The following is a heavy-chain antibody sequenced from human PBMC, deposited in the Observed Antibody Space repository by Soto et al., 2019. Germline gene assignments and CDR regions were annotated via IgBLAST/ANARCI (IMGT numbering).Heavy chain of an antibody. V-gene: IGHV3-23*01. J-gene: IGHJ4*02. CDR2: MSGSYT. CDR3: ASLGGGGVTPLDN. CDR1: RFPFSSYA. Sequence: HPVGSLRLTCADSRFPFSSYAVSWVRQAPGKGLEWVSGMSGSYTYYADSVKGRITISRDNSKNTLSLLMNSLRGDDTAVYYCASLGGGGVTPLDNWGPGTLVTVSS. D-gene: IGHD3-16*01.